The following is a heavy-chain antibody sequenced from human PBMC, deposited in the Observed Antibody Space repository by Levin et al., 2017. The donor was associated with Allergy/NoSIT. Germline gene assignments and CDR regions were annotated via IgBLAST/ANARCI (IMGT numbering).Heavy chain of an antibody. D-gene: IGHD3-10*01. CDR3: ARELGEDDAFDI. CDR1: GFTFSSYA. V-gene: IGHV3-30-3*01. CDR2: ISYDGSNK. J-gene: IGHJ3*02. Sequence: GGSLRLSCAASGFTFSSYAMHWVRQAPGKGLEWVAVISYDGSNKYYADSVKGRFTISRDNSKNTLYLQMNSLRAEDTAVYYCARELGEDDAFDIWGQGTMVTVSS.